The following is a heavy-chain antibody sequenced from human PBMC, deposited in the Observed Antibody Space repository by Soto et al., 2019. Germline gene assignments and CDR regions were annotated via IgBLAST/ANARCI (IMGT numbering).Heavy chain of an antibody. Sequence: QITLKESGPPLVKPTQTLTLTCTFSGFSLTTSGVGMGWIRQPPGKALEWLALIYWDDDIRYSTSLRSRLIITKDTSKSRVVLTMTNMDPVDTATYYCAHRRGIRDDIGAFDIRGQGTTVTVSS. V-gene: IGHV2-5*02. CDR3: AHRRGIRDDIGAFDI. CDR2: IYWDDDI. D-gene: IGHD3-9*01. CDR1: GFSLTTSGVG. J-gene: IGHJ3*02.